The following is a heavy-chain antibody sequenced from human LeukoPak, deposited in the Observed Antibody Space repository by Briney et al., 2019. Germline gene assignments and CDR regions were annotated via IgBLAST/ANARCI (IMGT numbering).Heavy chain of an antibody. CDR3: AKDRALYCSGGSCYSEWFDP. V-gene: IGHV3-23*01. CDR2: ISGSGGST. D-gene: IGHD2-15*01. Sequence: PGGSLRLSCAASGFTFSSYAMGWVRQAPGKGLEWVSAISGSGGSTYYADSVKGRFTISRDNSKNTLYLQMNSLRAEDTAVYYCAKDRALYCSGGSCYSEWFDPWGQGTLVTVSS. CDR1: GFTFSSYA. J-gene: IGHJ5*02.